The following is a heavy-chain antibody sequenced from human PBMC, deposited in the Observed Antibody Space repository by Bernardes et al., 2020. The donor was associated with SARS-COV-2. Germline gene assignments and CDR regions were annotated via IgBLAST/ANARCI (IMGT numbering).Heavy chain of an antibody. CDR2: IKSKTYGGTT. D-gene: IGHD2-15*01. J-gene: IGHJ4*02. Sequence: GGSLRLSCAASGLNFNDAWMYWVRQAPGKGLDWVGRIKSKTYGGTTDLAAPVKGRFTISRDDSKDTLYLQMNSLKTEDTAVYYCAIASGCYGGNCWAAAWGQGTLVTVSS. V-gene: IGHV3-15*01. CDR1: GLNFNDAW. CDR3: AIASGCYGGNCWAAA.